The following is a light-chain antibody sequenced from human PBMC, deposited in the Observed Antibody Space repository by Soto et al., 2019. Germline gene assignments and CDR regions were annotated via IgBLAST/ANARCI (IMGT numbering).Light chain of an antibody. J-gene: IGKJ1*01. CDR2: GAS. CDR1: QSVSSSY. Sequence: EIVLTQSPGTLSLSPGERATLSCRPSQSVSSSYLAWYHQKPGQAPRLLIYGASSRATGIPDRFSGSGSGTDFTLTISRLEPEDFAVYYCQQYGSSPGTFGQGTKVEIK. V-gene: IGKV3-20*01. CDR3: QQYGSSPGT.